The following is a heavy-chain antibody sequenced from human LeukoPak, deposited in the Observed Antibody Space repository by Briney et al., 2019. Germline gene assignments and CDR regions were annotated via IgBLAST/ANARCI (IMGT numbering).Heavy chain of an antibody. V-gene: IGHV5-51*01. Sequence: GASLQISCKGSGSIFTSYWIGWVRQLPGKGLEWMGIIYPGDSDTRYSPSFQGQVTISADKSISTAYLQWSSLKASDTAMYYCARQEVDCSGGSCYQTPGWFDPWGQGTLVTVSS. D-gene: IGHD2-15*01. J-gene: IGHJ5*02. CDR2: IYPGDSDT. CDR3: ARQEVDCSGGSCYQTPGWFDP. CDR1: GSIFTSYW.